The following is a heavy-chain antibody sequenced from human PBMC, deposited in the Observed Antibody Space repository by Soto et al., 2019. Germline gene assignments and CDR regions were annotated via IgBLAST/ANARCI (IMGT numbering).Heavy chain of an antibody. CDR1: GFTFSSYA. CDR3: AKASQGYCTNGVCRDAFDI. J-gene: IGHJ3*02. D-gene: IGHD2-8*01. Sequence: GGSLRLSCAASGFTFSSYAMSWVRQAPGKGLEWVSAISGSGGSTYYADSVKGRFTISRDNSKNTLYLQMNSLRAEDTAVYYCAKASQGYCTNGVCRDAFDIWGQGTMVTVSS. CDR2: ISGSGGST. V-gene: IGHV3-23*01.